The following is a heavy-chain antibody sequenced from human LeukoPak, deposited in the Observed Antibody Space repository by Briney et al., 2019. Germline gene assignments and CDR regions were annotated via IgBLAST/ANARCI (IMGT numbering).Heavy chain of an antibody. D-gene: IGHD3-9*01. CDR3: ATDISTHYFGS. Sequence: GGSLRLSCAASGFTFRSYGIHWVRQAPGKGLEWVTFIWYDASNKYYAESVKGRFTISRDNSRNTVFLQMNSLRAEDTAIYYCATDISTHYFGSWGQGTLVTVSS. V-gene: IGHV3-33*08. CDR1: GFTFRSYG. CDR2: IWYDASNK. J-gene: IGHJ4*02.